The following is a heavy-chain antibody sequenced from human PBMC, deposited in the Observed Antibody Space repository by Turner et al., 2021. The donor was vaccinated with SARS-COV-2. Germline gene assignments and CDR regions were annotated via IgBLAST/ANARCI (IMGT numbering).Heavy chain of an antibody. J-gene: IGHJ2*01. CDR3: ARDTGDFDL. CDR1: GFTFSSYV. D-gene: IGHD3-10*01. CDR2: ISYDGSNK. V-gene: IGHV3-30-3*01. Sequence: QVQLVASGGGVVQPGRSLRLSCAASGFTFSSYVMHWVRQAPGKGLEWVAVISYDGSNKYYADSVKGRFTISRDNSKNTLYLQMNSLRAEDTAVVYCARDTGDFDLWGRGTLVTVSS.